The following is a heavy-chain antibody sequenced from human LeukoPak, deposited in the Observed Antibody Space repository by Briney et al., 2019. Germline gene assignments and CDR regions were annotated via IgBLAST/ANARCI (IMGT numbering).Heavy chain of an antibody. CDR2: IYSGGST. D-gene: IGHD2-2*01. V-gene: IGHV3-53*01. J-gene: IGHJ4*02. CDR3: AVSTDY. Sequence: GGSLRLSCAASGYTFSRYWMSWVRQAPGKGLEWVSVIYSGGSTYYADSVKGRFTISRDNSKNTLYLQMNSLRAEDTAVYYCAVSTDYWGQGTLVTVSS. CDR1: GYTFSRYW.